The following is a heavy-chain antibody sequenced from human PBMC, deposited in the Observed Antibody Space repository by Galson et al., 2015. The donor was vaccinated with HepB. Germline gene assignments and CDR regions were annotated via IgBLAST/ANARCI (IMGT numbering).Heavy chain of an antibody. J-gene: IGHJ1*01. V-gene: IGHV3-49*03. CDR3: TRDLGGYYNPHLDH. CDR1: GFTFGDYV. D-gene: IGHD2/OR15-2a*01. Sequence: SLRLSCAASGFTFGDYVVGWFRQAPGKGLEWVGFIRSKAYPGTTEYAASVKGRFTISRDDSKSIAYLQMNSLKTEDTAVYYCTRDLGGYYNPHLDHWGQGTLITVSS. CDR2: IRSKAYPGTT.